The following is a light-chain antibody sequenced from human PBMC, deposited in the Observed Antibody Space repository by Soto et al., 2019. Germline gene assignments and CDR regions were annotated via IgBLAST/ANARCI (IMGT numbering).Light chain of an antibody. CDR3: QSYDSSIVV. V-gene: IGLV6-57*04. CDR2: EGN. J-gene: IGLJ2*01. CDR1: SGSIASNH. Sequence: NFMLTQPHSVSESPGKTVTISCTRSSGSIASNHVQWYQQRPGSAPATVIYEGNQRPSGVPDRFSGSTDGSSNSASLTISALQTEDEADYYCQSYDSSIVVFGGGTKLTVL.